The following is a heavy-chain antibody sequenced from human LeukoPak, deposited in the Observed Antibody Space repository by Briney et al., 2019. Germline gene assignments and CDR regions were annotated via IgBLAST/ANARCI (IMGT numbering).Heavy chain of an antibody. CDR2: IYTSGST. J-gene: IGHJ2*01. V-gene: IGHV4-61*02. CDR3: ARDDYGLYFDL. CDR1: GGSISSGSYY. D-gene: IGHD4-17*01. Sequence: SETLSLTCTVSGGSISSGSYYWRWIRQPAGTGLEWIGRIYTSGSTNYNPSLKSRVTISVDTSKNQFSLKLSSVTAADTAVYYCARDDYGLYFDLWGRGTLVTVSS.